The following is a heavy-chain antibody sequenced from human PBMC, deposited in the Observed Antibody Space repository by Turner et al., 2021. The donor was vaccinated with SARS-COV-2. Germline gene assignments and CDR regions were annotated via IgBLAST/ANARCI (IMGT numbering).Heavy chain of an antibody. CDR3: AKGDNSRKSGLL. J-gene: IGHJ4*02. V-gene: IGHV4-34*02. Sequence: QLQLQQWGAGLLKPSGTLSLTCAVYGGSFSGYYWTWIRQPPEKGLEWIGEIHPSGTTYHNPSLKGRVTMSLDTSKNQFYLKVSSVTAADTAVYYCAKGDNSRKSGLLWGQGTLVTVSS. CDR2: IHPSGTT. CDR1: GGSFSGYY. D-gene: IGHD1-20*01.